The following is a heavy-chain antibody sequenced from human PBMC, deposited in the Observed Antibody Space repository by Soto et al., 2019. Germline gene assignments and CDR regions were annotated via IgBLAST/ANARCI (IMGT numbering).Heavy chain of an antibody. CDR3: ARDIGAAAGTMWGNWFDP. D-gene: IGHD6-13*01. V-gene: IGHV1-69*13. Sequence: ASVKVSCKASGGTFSSYAISWVRQAPGQGLEWMGGIIPIFGTANYAQKFQGRVTITADESTSTAYMELNSLRSEDTAVYYCARDIGAAAGTMWGNWFDPWGQGTLVTVSS. CDR1: GGTFSSYA. J-gene: IGHJ5*02. CDR2: IIPIFGTA.